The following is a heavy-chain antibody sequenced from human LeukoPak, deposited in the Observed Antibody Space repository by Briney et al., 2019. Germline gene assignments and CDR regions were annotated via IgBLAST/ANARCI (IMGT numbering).Heavy chain of an antibody. Sequence: SSVKVSCKASGGTFTNYAISWVRQAPGQGLEWMGRFNPIFGTPNYAQKFQGRVTITTDEFTSTAYMELNSLRSEDTAVYYCARSVRVGDLWSGTFDYGGQGPLVTVDS. J-gene: IGHJ4*02. CDR3: ARSVRVGDLWSGTFDY. D-gene: IGHD3-3*01. CDR1: GGTFTNYA. V-gene: IGHV1-69*05. CDR2: FNPIFGTP.